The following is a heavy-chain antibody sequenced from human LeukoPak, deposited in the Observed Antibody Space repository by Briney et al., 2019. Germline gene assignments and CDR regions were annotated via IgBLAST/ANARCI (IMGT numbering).Heavy chain of an antibody. D-gene: IGHD5-24*01. Sequence: GGSLRLSCAASGFTFSSDEMNWVRQAPGKGLQWISYINTDGATIYYADSVKGRFTISRDNSKNTLYLQMNSLRAEDTAVYYCARVLDGYNPHFDYWGQGTLVTVSS. V-gene: IGHV3-48*03. CDR3: ARVLDGYNPHFDY. J-gene: IGHJ4*02. CDR2: INTDGATI. CDR1: GFTFSSDE.